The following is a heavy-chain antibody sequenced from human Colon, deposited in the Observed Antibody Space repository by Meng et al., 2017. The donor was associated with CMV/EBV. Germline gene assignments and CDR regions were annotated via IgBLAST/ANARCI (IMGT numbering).Heavy chain of an antibody. Sequence: SGPTLVKPTQTLTLTCTFSGFPVRSYGVRMSWIRQPPGKALEWLARIDWDDDKVYNTSLKTRLSISKDASKNQVALTMTNMDPVDTATYYCARPHGASGWYYLDYWGQGILVTVSS. D-gene: IGHD6-19*01. V-gene: IGHV2-70D*14. CDR2: IDWDDDK. J-gene: IGHJ4*02. CDR1: GFPVRSYGVR. CDR3: ARPHGASGWYYLDY.